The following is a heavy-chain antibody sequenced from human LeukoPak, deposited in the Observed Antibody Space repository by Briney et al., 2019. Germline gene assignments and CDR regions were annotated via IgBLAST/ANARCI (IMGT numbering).Heavy chain of an antibody. D-gene: IGHD2-15*01. V-gene: IGHV4-38-2*01. CDR1: GYSISSGYY. Sequence: SETLSLTCAISGYSISSGYYWGWIRQPPGKGLEWIGSIYHSGSTYYNPSLKSRVTISVDKSKNQFSLKLRSVTAADTAVYYCARGEVALNWFDPWGQGTLVTVSS. CDR2: IYHSGST. CDR3: ARGEVALNWFDP. J-gene: IGHJ5*02.